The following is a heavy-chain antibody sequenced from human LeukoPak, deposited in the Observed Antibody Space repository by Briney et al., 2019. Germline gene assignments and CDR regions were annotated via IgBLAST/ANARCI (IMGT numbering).Heavy chain of an antibody. J-gene: IGHJ4*02. CDR1: VFPLSTSGVG. CDR3: AHRRTKSTVTTGWYFDY. V-gene: IGHV2-5*02. Sequence: SGPTLVNPTQTLTLTSTFSVFPLSTSGVGVGWIRQPPGKALEWLAFIYWDDDKRYSPSLKSRRTITKDTSKNQVVLTMTNMDPVDTATYYCAHRRTKSTVTTGWYFDYWGQGTLVTVSS. D-gene: IGHD4-17*01. CDR2: IYWDDDK.